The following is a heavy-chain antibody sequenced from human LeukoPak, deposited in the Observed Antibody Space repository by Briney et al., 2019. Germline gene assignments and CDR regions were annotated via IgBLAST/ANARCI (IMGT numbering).Heavy chain of an antibody. V-gene: IGHV3-23*01. Sequence: GGSLRLSCAVSGFIFSSSAMSWVRQAPGKGLEWVSAISGGGDDTSYADSARGRFTVSRDNSKNTLYLQMNSLRAEDTAVYYCAKDSRESSGHFPYYYYYHYGLDVWGQGTTVTVSS. CDR3: AKDSRESSGHFPYYYYYHYGLDV. CDR1: GFIFSSSA. D-gene: IGHD3-22*01. CDR2: ISGGGDDT. J-gene: IGHJ6*02.